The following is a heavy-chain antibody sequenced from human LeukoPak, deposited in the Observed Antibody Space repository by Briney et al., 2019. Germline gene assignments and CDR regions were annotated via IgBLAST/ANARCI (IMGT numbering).Heavy chain of an antibody. CDR3: ARDKGSDEGSKFDY. J-gene: IGHJ4*02. CDR2: IKQDGSEK. CDR1: GFTFSSYC. V-gene: IGHV3-7*03. Sequence: GGSLRLSCAASGFTFSSYCMSWVRQAPGKGLEWVANIKQDGSEKYYVDSVKGRFIISRDNAKNSLYLQMNSLRAEDTAVYYCARDKGSDEGSKFDYWGQGTLVTVSS.